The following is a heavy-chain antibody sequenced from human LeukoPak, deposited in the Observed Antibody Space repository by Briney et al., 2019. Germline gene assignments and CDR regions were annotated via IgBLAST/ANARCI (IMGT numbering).Heavy chain of an antibody. D-gene: IGHD2-15*01. Sequence: ASVKVSCTASGYTFTGYYMHWVRQAPGQGLESMGWINPNSGGTYYVQKFQGRVTMTTDKSTSTAYMELRSLRSDDTAVYYCARVGAYCSGGSCYLDYWGQGTLVTVSS. CDR2: INPNSGGT. J-gene: IGHJ4*02. CDR3: ARVGAYCSGGSCYLDY. V-gene: IGHV1-2*02. CDR1: GYTFTGYY.